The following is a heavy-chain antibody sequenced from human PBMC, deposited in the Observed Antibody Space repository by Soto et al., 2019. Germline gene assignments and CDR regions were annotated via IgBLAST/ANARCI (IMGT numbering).Heavy chain of an antibody. CDR1: GGTFSSYA. J-gene: IGHJ4*02. CDR3: ARGPKWLRLEYYFDY. D-gene: IGHD5-12*01. CDR2: IIPIFGTA. Sequence: ASVKVSCKASGGTFSSYAISWVRQAPGQGLEWMGGIIPIFGTANYAQKFQGRVTITADKSTSTAYMELSSLRSEDTAVYYCARGPKWLRLEYYFDYWGQGTLVTVSS. V-gene: IGHV1-69*06.